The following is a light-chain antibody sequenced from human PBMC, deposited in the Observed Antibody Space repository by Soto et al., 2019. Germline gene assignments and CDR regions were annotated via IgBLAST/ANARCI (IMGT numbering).Light chain of an antibody. CDR3: QQRSNWPPIT. V-gene: IGKV3-11*01. J-gene: IGKJ5*01. Sequence: EIVLTQSPATLSLSPGERATLSCSASQSFSSYLAWYQQKPGQAPRLLIYDASNRATGIPARFSGSGSGTDFTLTISSLEPEDFAVYYCQQRSNWPPITFGQGTRLEIK. CDR1: QSFSSY. CDR2: DAS.